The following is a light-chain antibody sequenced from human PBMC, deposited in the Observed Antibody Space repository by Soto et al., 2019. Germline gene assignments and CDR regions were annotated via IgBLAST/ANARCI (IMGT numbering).Light chain of an antibody. Sequence: EIVLTQSPGTLSLSPGERATLSCRASQSVSSSYLAWYQQNPGQAHRLLIYGASSRATGIPDRFSGSGSGTDFTLTISRLEPEDFAVYYCQQYGTSPTWTFGQGTKVEI. CDR1: QSVSSSY. CDR2: GAS. J-gene: IGKJ1*01. CDR3: QQYGTSPTWT. V-gene: IGKV3-20*01.